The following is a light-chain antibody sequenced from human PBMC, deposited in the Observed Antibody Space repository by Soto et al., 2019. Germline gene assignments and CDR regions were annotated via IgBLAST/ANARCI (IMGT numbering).Light chain of an antibody. V-gene: IGLV2-14*01. Sequence: QSVLTQPASVSGSPGQSSTISCTGTSGDIGSYNRVSWYQQHPGKAPKLIIYEVTDRPSGVSNRFSASKSGNTASLTISGLQAEDEAEYYCSSYTNINTRACVFGTGTKVTVL. CDR3: SSYTNINTRACV. CDR2: EVT. J-gene: IGLJ1*01. CDR1: SGDIGSYNR.